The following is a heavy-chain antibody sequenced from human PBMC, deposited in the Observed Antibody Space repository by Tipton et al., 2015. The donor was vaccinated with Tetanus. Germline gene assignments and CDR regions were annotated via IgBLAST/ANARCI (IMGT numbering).Heavy chain of an antibody. CDR2: ISAYNGNT. D-gene: IGHD2-15*01. CDR3: ARTLRSYYYYYGMDV. Sequence: QSGPEVKKPGASVKVPCKASGYTFTSYGISWVRQAPRQGLEWMGWISAYNGNTNYAQKLQGRVTMTTDTSTSTAYMELRSLRSDDTAVYYCARTLRSYYYYYGMDVWGQGTTVTVSS. J-gene: IGHJ6*02. V-gene: IGHV1-18*01. CDR1: GYTFTSYG.